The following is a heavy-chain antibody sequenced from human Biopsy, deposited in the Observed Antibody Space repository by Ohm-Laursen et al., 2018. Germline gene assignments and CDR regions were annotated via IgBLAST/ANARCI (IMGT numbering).Heavy chain of an antibody. Sequence: SLRLSCAASELTFSNYYMHWVRQAPGKGLLWVSRIKRDGTTTDYAESVKGRFTISRDNAKNTLYLQMNSLRAEDTAVYYCARGGFFAYSTFDYWGQGALVTVSS. J-gene: IGHJ4*02. CDR3: ARGGFFAYSTFDY. CDR1: ELTFSNYY. V-gene: IGHV3-74*01. D-gene: IGHD4-11*01. CDR2: IKRDGTTT.